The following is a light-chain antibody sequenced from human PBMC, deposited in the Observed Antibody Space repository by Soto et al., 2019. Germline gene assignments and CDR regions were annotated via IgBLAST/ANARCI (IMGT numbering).Light chain of an antibody. CDR2: GAS. CDR3: QRRSNWPPIT. Sequence: EIVWTQSPATLSVSPGERATLSCRSSQSVSSNLAWYQQKPGQAPRLLIYGASTRATGIPARFSGSGSGTEFTLTISSLEPEDAAVYYCQRRSNWPPITFGQGTRLEIK. CDR1: QSVSSN. V-gene: IGKV3-11*01. J-gene: IGKJ5*01.